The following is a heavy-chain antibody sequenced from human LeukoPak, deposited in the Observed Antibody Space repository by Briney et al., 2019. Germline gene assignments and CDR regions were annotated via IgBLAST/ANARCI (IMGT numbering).Heavy chain of an antibody. Sequence: ASVKVSCEASGYTFTGYYMHWVRQAPGQGLEWMGWINPNSGGTNYAQKFQGRVTMTRDTSISTAYMELSRLRSDDTAVYYCARGRVVRGVIAEGFDYWGQGTLVTVSS. CDR3: ARGRVVRGVIAEGFDY. V-gene: IGHV1-2*02. D-gene: IGHD3-10*01. CDR1: GYTFTGYY. J-gene: IGHJ4*02. CDR2: INPNSGGT.